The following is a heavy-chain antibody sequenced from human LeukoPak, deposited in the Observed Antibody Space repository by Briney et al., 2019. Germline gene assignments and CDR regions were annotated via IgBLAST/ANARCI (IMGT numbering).Heavy chain of an antibody. Sequence: GESLKISCKGSGYSFTSHWIGWVRQMPGKGLEWMGIIYPGDSDTRYSPSFQGHVTISADKSISTAYLQWSSLKASDTAMYYCARHGDCSSTSCLKAGFDPWGQGTLVTVSS. CDR2: IYPGDSDT. CDR3: ARHGDCSSTSCLKAGFDP. V-gene: IGHV5-51*01. J-gene: IGHJ5*02. D-gene: IGHD2-2*01. CDR1: GYSFTSHW.